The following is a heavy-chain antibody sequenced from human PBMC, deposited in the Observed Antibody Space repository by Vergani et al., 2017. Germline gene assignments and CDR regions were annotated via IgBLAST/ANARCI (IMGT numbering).Heavy chain of an antibody. CDR1: GYTFTSYY. Sequence: QVQLVQSGAEVKKPGASVKVSCKASGYTFTSYYMHWVRQAPGQGLEWMGIINPSGGSTSYAQKFQGRVTMTRDTSTSTVYMELSSLRSEDTAVYYCANSSSSGWYYYYYMDVWGKGTTVTVSS. D-gene: IGHD6-13*01. CDR2: INPSGGST. V-gene: IGHV1-46*03. J-gene: IGHJ6*03. CDR3: ANSSSSGWYYYYYMDV.